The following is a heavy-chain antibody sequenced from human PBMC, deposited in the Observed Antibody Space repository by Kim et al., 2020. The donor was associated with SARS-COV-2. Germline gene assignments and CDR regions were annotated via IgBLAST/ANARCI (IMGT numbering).Heavy chain of an antibody. Sequence: SETLSLTCAVYGGSFSGYYWSWIRQPPGKGLEWIGEINHSGSTNYNPSLKSRVTISVDTSKNQFSLKLSSVTAADTAVYYCARGQYYGSGSPPDYWGQGT. CDR1: GGSFSGYY. J-gene: IGHJ4*02. CDR2: INHSGST. D-gene: IGHD3-10*01. CDR3: ARGQYYGSGSPPDY. V-gene: IGHV4-34*01.